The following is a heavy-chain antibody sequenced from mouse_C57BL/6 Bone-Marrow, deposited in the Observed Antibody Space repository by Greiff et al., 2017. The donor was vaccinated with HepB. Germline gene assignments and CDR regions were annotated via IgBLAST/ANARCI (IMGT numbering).Heavy chain of an antibody. CDR2: INPSSGYT. J-gene: IGHJ1*03. CDR3: AIRTGTWYFDV. D-gene: IGHD4-1*01. V-gene: IGHV1-4*01. Sequence: QVQLQQSGAELARPGASVKMSCKASGYTFTSYTMHWVKQRPGQGLEWIGYINPSSGYTKYNQKFKDKATLTADKSSSTAYMQLSSLTSEDSAVYYCAIRTGTWYFDVWGTGTTVTVSS. CDR1: GYTFTSYT.